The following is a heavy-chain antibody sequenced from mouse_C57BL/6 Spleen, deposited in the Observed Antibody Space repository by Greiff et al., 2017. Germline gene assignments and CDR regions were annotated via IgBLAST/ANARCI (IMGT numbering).Heavy chain of an antibody. Sequence: VQLKESGPGLVQPSQSLSITCTVSGFSLTSYGVHWVRQSPGKGLEWLGVIWSGGSTDYNAAFISRLSISKDNSKSQVFFKMNSLQADDTAIYYCARERELGRYFDVWGTGTTVTVSS. D-gene: IGHD4-1*01. J-gene: IGHJ1*03. CDR1: GFSLTSYG. CDR2: IWSGGST. V-gene: IGHV2-2*01. CDR3: ARERELGRYFDV.